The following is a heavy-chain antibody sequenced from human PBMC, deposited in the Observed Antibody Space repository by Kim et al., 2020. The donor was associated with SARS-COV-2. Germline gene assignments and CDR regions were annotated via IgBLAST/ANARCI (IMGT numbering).Heavy chain of an antibody. V-gene: IGHV1-3*01. Sequence: RYSRKFQGRFTSTRDTSASTAYRELSSLRSEDTAVYYCARDLLWFGELNYWGQGTLVTVSS. D-gene: IGHD3-10*01. J-gene: IGHJ4*02. CDR3: ARDLLWFGELNY.